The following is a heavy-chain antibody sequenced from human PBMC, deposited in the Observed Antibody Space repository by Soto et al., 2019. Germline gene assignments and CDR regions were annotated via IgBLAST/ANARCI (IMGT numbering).Heavy chain of an antibody. CDR1: GGSLTGQH. J-gene: IGHJ4*02. D-gene: IGHD4-17*01. CDR3: XXYIEGNGGRGS. V-gene: IGHV4-59*11. CDR2: IVNSGIA. Sequence: QVQLQESGPGLVKPSETLSLTCAVSGGSLTGQHWSWIRQPPGKGLEWIGQIVNSGIARFNPSLXXXXXXXXXXXXXXXXXXXXXXXXXXXXXXXXXXYIEGNGGRGSWGQGHLVTVSS.